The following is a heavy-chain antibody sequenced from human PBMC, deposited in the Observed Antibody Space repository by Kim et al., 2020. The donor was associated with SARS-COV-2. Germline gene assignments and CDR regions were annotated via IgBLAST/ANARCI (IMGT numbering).Heavy chain of an antibody. CDR1: GYTFTSYY. CDR2: INPSGGST. J-gene: IGHJ6*02. V-gene: IGHV1-46*01. D-gene: IGHD6-13*01. CDR3: AREWAAAGTFIPYYYYGMDV. Sequence: ASVKVSCKASGYTFTSYYMHWVRQAPGQGLEWMGIINPSGGSTSYAQKFQGRVTMTRDTSTSTVYMELSSLRSEDTAVYYCAREWAAAGTFIPYYYYGMDVWGQGTTVTVSS.